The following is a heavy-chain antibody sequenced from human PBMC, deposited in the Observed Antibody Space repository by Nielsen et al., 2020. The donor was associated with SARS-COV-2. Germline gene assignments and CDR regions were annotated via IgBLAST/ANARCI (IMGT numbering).Heavy chain of an antibody. Sequence: ASVKVSCKASGYTFTGYYMHWVRQAPGQGLEWMGRINPNSGGTNYAQKFQGRVTMTRDTSTSTAYMELRSLRSDDTAVYYCARQGPYSSSWYVVYYFDYWGQGTLVTVSS. CDR2: INPNSGGT. V-gene: IGHV1-2*06. CDR1: GYTFTGYY. D-gene: IGHD6-13*01. CDR3: ARQGPYSSSWYVVYYFDY. J-gene: IGHJ4*02.